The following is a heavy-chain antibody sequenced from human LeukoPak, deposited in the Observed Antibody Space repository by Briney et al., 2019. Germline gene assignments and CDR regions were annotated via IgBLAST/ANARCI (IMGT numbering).Heavy chain of an antibody. Sequence: GGSLRLSCAASGFTFSSYAMHWVRQAPGKGLEWVAVISYDGSNKYYADSVKGRFTISRDNSKNTLYLQMNSLRAEDTAVYYCARDIVVVPAAPKYYGMDVWGQGTTVTVSS. CDR2: ISYDGSNK. CDR1: GFTFSSYA. CDR3: ARDIVVVPAAPKYYGMDV. J-gene: IGHJ6*02. D-gene: IGHD2-2*01. V-gene: IGHV3-30-3*01.